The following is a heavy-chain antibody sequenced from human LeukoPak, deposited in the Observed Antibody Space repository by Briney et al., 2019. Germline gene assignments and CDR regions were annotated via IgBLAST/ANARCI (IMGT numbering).Heavy chain of an antibody. V-gene: IGHV1-69*04. Sequence: ASVKVSCKASGYTFTSYGISWVRQAPGQGLEWMGRIIPILGIANYAQKFQGRVTITADKSTSTAYMELSSLRSEDTAVYYCARGAAAGYEDWFDPWGQGTLVTVSS. D-gene: IGHD6-13*01. CDR2: IIPILGIA. CDR3: ARGAAAGYEDWFDP. CDR1: GYTFTSYG. J-gene: IGHJ5*02.